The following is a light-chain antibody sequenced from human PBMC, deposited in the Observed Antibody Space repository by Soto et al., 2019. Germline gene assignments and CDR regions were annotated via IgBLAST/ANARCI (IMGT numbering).Light chain of an antibody. CDR2: GAS. CDR3: QQRNMWPIT. CDR1: QSVIIN. J-gene: IGKJ5*01. Sequence: EIVMTQSPATLSVSPGEIATLSCSASQSVIINLAWYQQKPGQAPRLLIYGASSRATGIPARFSGSGSGTDFTLTINSLEPEDSAVYYCQQRNMWPITFGQGTRLEIK. V-gene: IGKV3-15*01.